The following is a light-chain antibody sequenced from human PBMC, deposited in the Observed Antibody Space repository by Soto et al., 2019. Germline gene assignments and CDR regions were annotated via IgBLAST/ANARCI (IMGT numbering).Light chain of an antibody. CDR3: SSYTPSNTRQIV. V-gene: IGLV2-14*03. CDR1: SSDVGGYNY. J-gene: IGLJ1*01. Sequence: QCALTQPASVSGSPGQSITISCTGTSSDVGGYNYVSWYQHHPGKAPKLMIFDVSNRPSGVSNRFSGSKSGNTASLTISGLQPEDEADYYCSSYTPSNTRQIVFGTGTKVTVL. CDR2: DVS.